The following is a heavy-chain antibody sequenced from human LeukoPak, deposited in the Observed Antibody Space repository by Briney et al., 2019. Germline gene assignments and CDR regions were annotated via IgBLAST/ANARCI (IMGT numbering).Heavy chain of an antibody. J-gene: IGHJ6*02. CDR2: IKQDGSEK. CDR1: GFTYSSYW. V-gene: IGHV3-7*01. CDR3: ARSHQLLGYGMDV. D-gene: IGHD2-2*01. Sequence: GGSLRLSCAASGFTYSSYWMSWVRHAPGKGLEWVANIKQDGSEKYYVVSVKGRFTISRDNAKNSLYLQMNSLRAEDTAVYYCARSHQLLGYGMDVWGQGTTVTVSS.